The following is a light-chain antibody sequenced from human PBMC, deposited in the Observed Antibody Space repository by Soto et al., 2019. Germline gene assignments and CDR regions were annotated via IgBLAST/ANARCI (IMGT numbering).Light chain of an antibody. V-gene: IGKV3-20*01. CDR1: QSVRSSY. Sequence: EIVLTQSPGTLSLSPGERATLSCRASQSVRSSYLAWYQQKPGQAPRLLIYGASSRATGIPDRFSGSGSGTDFTLTISRLEPEDFAVYYCQQYGSSPPWTFGQGPNVEIK. J-gene: IGKJ1*01. CDR2: GAS. CDR3: QQYGSSPPWT.